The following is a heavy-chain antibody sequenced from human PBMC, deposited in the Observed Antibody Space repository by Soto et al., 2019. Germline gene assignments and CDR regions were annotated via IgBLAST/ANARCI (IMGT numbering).Heavy chain of an antibody. J-gene: IGHJ5*02. V-gene: IGHV1-18*01. CDR2: ISAYNGNT. CDR3: ARDGASGYAYNWFDP. D-gene: IGHD3-22*01. Sequence: ASVKVSCKVSGYTFTSYGISWVRQAPGQGLEWMGWISAYNGNTNYAQKLQGRVTMTTDTSTSTAYMELRSLRSDDTAVYYCARDGASGYAYNWFDPWGQGTLLTVSS. CDR1: GYTFTSYG.